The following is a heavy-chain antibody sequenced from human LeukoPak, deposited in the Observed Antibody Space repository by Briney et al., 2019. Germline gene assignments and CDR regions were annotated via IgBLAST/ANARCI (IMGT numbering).Heavy chain of an antibody. V-gene: IGHV3-11*04. CDR1: GLTFSDYY. CDR3: ATSRVFDY. Sequence: PGGSLRPSCAASGLTFSDYYMSWIRQAPGKGLEWLSFINSASDNIYYADSVRGRFTISRDNAKKTLYLEMNSLRMEDTAIYYCATSRVFDYWGQGTLVTVSS. CDR2: INSASDNI. J-gene: IGHJ4*02.